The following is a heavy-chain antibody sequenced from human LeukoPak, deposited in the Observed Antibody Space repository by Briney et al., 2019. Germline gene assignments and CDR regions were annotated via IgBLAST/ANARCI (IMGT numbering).Heavy chain of an antibody. V-gene: IGHV4-59*01. Sequence: SETLSLTCTVSGGSISGYYWSWIRQPPVKGLEWIGYIYFGGNTNYNPSLKSRVTMSVDTSKNQISLKLSSVTAADTAVYYCARQTYYASGTYHFLDFWGQGTLVTVSS. J-gene: IGHJ4*02. CDR3: ARQTYYASGTYHFLDF. CDR1: GGSISGYY. D-gene: IGHD3-10*01. CDR2: IYFGGNT.